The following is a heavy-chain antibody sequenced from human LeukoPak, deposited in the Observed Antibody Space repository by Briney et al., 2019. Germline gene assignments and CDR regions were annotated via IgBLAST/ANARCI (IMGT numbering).Heavy chain of an antibody. CDR3: ARLYCSSTSCPFDY. J-gene: IGHJ4*02. CDR1: GFTFSDYY. CDR2: ISRSSSYT. V-gene: IGHV3-11*06. Sequence: TGGSLRLSCAASGFTFSDYYVSWIRQAPGKGLEWLSHISRSSSYTNYADSVKGRFTISRDNAKNSLYLQMSSLRAEDTAVYYCARLYCSSTSCPFDYWGQETLVTVSS. D-gene: IGHD2-2*01.